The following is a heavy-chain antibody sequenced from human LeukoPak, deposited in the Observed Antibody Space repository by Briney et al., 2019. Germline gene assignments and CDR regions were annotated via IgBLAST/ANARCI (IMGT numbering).Heavy chain of an antibody. J-gene: IGHJ4*02. D-gene: IGHD3-3*01. CDR3: ATIDLDDLGVFDY. CDR1: GGSVSSGSYY. V-gene: IGHV4-39*01. CDR2: IYYSGST. Sequence: SETLSLTCTVSGGSVSSGSYYWGWIRQPPGKGLEWIGSIYYSGSTYYNPSLKSRVTISVDTSKNQFSLKLSSVTAVDTAVYYCATIDLDDLGVFDYWGQGTLVTVSS.